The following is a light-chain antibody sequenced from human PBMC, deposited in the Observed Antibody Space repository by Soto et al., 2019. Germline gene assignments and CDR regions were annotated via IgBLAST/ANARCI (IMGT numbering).Light chain of an antibody. CDR1: QSVSSY. Sequence: EIVMTQSPATLSVSPGERATFSCRASQSVSSYLAWYQQKPGQAPSLLIYGAFTRATGIPTRFSGTGSGTEFTLTISSLQSEDFALYYCQQYNDWPLTFGQGTKVDI. V-gene: IGKV3-15*01. CDR3: QQYNDWPLT. CDR2: GAF. J-gene: IGKJ1*01.